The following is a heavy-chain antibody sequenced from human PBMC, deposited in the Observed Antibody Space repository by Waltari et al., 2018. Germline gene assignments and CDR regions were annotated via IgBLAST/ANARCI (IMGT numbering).Heavy chain of an antibody. CDR2: IYYSGST. J-gene: IGHJ6*02. D-gene: IGHD7-27*01. CDR3: ASTAWGGMDV. Sequence: LQLQESGPGLAIPSESLPHTFTVSCGSTSRTSYYLGWIRQPPGKGLEWIGSIYYSGSTYYNPSLKSRVTISVDTSKNQFSLKLSSVTAADTAVYYCASTAWGGMDVWGQGTTVTVSS. CDR1: CGSTSRTSYY. V-gene: IGHV4-39*07.